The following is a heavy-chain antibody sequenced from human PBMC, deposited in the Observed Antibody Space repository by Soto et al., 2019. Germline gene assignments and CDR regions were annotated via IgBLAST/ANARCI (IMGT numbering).Heavy chain of an antibody. CDR3: ARQTGLGATNY. J-gene: IGHJ4*02. D-gene: IGHD1-26*01. CDR2: INTDGSVT. V-gene: IGHV3-74*01. CDR1: GFTFSNFW. Sequence: VGSLRLSCAGSGFTFSNFWMHWVRQAPGKGLVWVARINTDGSVTSHADSVKGRFTISGDNAKSTLYLQMTSLREEDSAIYYCARQTGLGATNYWGRGTLVTVSS.